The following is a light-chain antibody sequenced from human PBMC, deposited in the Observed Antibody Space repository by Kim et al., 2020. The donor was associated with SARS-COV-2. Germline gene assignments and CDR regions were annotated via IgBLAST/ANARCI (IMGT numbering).Light chain of an antibody. Sequence: EIVLTQSPAILSLSPGERGYLSCRASENVGHYLAWYQQKLGQSPRLLIYDASTRATGIPARFSGSGSGTAFTLTIDSLEPEDYAVYFCQQRYKGPGTFGQGTKVDI. CDR1: ENVGHY. CDR2: DAS. V-gene: IGKV3-11*01. J-gene: IGKJ1*01. CDR3: QQRYKGPGT.